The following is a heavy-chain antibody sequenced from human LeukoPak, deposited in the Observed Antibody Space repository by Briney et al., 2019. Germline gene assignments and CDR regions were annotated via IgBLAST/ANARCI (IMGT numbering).Heavy chain of an antibody. CDR2: ISGSGGST. V-gene: IGHV3-23*01. D-gene: IGHD3-22*01. CDR3: AKPGDYYDSSGPPNWFDP. J-gene: IGHJ5*02. Sequence: GGSLRLSCAASGFTFSSYAMSWVRQAPGKGLEWVSAISGSGGSTYYADSVKGRFTISRDNSKNTLYLQTNSLRAEDTAVYYCAKPGDYYDSSGPPNWFDPWGQGTLVTVSS. CDR1: GFTFSSYA.